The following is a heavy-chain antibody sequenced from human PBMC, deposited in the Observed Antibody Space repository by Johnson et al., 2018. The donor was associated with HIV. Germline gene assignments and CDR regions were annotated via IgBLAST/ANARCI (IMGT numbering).Heavy chain of an antibody. Sequence: QVQLVESGGGLVKPGGSLRLYCAASGFTLSDFYMSWIRQAPGKGPEWLSYISASGSNIYYVDSVKGRVTISRDYAKNLLFLQMNSLTADDTAVYYCGRGPIADDAFDIWGQGTMVTVSS. D-gene: IGHD6-13*01. CDR3: GRGPIADDAFDI. CDR2: ISASGSNI. CDR1: GFTLSDFY. V-gene: IGHV3-11*04. J-gene: IGHJ3*02.